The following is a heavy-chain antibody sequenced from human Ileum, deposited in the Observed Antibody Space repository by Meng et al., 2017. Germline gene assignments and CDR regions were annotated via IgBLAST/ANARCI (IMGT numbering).Heavy chain of an antibody. V-gene: IGHV4-39*07. CDR3: ACDRSLPWFYF. J-gene: IGHJ5*01. D-gene: IGHD5/OR15-5a*01. Sequence: GSLRLSCTGSGASISSRSFHCGRNRQPPGKGLEWIGTIYYSGVTYYNPSLKSRVVISVDTPKNLFSLKVTSMTAADTAIYYCACDRSLPWFYFWGQGTLVTVSS. CDR2: IYYSGVT. CDR1: GASISSRSFH.